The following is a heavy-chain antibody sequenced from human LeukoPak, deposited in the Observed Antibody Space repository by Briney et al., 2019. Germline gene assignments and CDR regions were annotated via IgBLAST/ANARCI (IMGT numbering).Heavy chain of an antibody. CDR2: ISSSGSTI. Sequence: PGGSLRLSCAASGITFSDYYMGWIRQAPGKGLEWVSYISSSGSTIYYADSVKGRFTISRDNAKNSLYLQMNSLGAEDTAVYYCARASNYCGGDCYSVDYWGQGTLVTVSS. D-gene: IGHD2-21*02. V-gene: IGHV3-11*01. CDR1: GITFSDYY. CDR3: ARASNYCGGDCYSVDY. J-gene: IGHJ4*02.